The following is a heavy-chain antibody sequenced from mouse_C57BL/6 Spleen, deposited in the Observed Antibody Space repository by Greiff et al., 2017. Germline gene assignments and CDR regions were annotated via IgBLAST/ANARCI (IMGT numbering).Heavy chain of an antibody. D-gene: IGHD1-1*01. Sequence: EVHLVESGGGLVQPGGSLSLPCAASGFTFTDYYMSWVRQPPGKALEWLGFIRNKANGYTTEYSASVKGRFTISRDNSQSILYLQMNALRAEDSATYYCARFVVAYYAMDYWGQGTSVTVSS. CDR3: ARFVVAYYAMDY. J-gene: IGHJ4*01. V-gene: IGHV7-3*01. CDR1: GFTFTDYY. CDR2: IRNKANGYTT.